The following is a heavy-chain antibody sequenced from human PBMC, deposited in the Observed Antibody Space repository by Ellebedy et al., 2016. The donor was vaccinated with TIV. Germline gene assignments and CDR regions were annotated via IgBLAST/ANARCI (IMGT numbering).Heavy chain of an antibody. V-gene: IGHV3-33*08. J-gene: IGHJ1*01. CDR3: ARDGEVDFAMVDFLQT. D-gene: IGHD5-18*01. CDR1: GFTFSLYW. CDR2: IWSDGSNI. Sequence: GGSLRLSCAASGFTFSLYWMSWVRQAPGGGLEWVAVIWSDGSNIQYADSVRGRFTISRDNSNNMLFLQINNVRTEDTGLYYCARDGEVDFAMVDFLQTWGQGTLVTVSS.